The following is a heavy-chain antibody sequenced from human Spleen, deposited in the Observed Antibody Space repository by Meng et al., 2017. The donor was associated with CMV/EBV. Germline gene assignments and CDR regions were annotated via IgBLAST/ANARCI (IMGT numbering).Heavy chain of an antibody. J-gene: IGHJ4*02. V-gene: IGHV3-9*01. CDR2: INWDSGII. D-gene: IGHD3-22*01. CDR1: GFTFDDYA. CDR3: VKDRSSGGAWFDY. Sequence: SLKISCVVSGFTFDDYAVHWVRQAPGKGLEWVSGINWDSGIIDYADSVKGRFTISRDNAKNSLYLQMNSLRAADTALYYCVKDRSSGGAWFDYWGQGTLVTVSS.